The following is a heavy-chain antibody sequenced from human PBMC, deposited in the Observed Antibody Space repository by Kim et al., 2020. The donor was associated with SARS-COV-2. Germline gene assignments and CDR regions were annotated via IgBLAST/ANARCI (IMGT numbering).Heavy chain of an antibody. CDR3: ARGYNMAV. J-gene: IGHJ6*02. Sequence: NAIKYADSVKGRFTVSRDSAKSSLYLQMNSLGDEDTAVYYCARGYNMAVWGQGTTVTVSS. D-gene: IGHD1-1*01. CDR2: NAI. V-gene: IGHV3-48*02.